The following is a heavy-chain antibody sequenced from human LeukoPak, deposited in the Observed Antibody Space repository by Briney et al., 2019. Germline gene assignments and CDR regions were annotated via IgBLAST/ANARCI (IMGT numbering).Heavy chain of an antibody. CDR3: ARGHVPGSTRHWDF. Sequence: GGSLTLSCEASGFTFSSHWMHWVRQVPGKGLVWVARIRGDENEIDYADSVKGRFTISRDNAKNTLYLQMNSLRVEDTAVYFCARGHVPGSTRHWDFWGQGTLVTVPS. J-gene: IGHJ4*02. V-gene: IGHV3-74*01. D-gene: IGHD3-10*01. CDR2: IRGDENEI. CDR1: GFTFSSHW.